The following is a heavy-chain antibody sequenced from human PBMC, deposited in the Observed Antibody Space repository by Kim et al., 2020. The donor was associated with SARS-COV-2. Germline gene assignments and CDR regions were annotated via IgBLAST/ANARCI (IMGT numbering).Heavy chain of an antibody. Sequence: ASVKVSCKASGYTFTGYYMHWVRQAPGQGLEWMGRINPNSGGTNYAQKFQGRVTMTRDTSISPAYMELSRLRSDDMAVYYCARAGGYSSSWYDSNWFDPWGQGTLVTVSS. CDR3: ARAGGYSSSWYDSNWFDP. D-gene: IGHD6-13*01. CDR2: INPNSGGT. V-gene: IGHV1-2*06. CDR1: GYTFTGYY. J-gene: IGHJ5*02.